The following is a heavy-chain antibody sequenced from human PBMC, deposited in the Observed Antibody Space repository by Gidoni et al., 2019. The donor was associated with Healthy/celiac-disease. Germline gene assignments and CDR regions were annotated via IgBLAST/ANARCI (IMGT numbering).Heavy chain of an antibody. Sequence: QVQLQQWGAGLLKPSETLSLTCAVYGGSFSGYYWSWIRQPPGKGPEWIGEINHSGSPNYNPSLKSRVTISVDTSKNQFSLKLSSVTAADTAVYYCARGPPLFGYCSSTSCASEVWFDPWGQGTLVTVSS. D-gene: IGHD2-2*03. CDR1: GGSFSGYY. CDR2: INHSGSP. V-gene: IGHV4-34*01. J-gene: IGHJ5*02. CDR3: ARGPPLFGYCSSTSCASEVWFDP.